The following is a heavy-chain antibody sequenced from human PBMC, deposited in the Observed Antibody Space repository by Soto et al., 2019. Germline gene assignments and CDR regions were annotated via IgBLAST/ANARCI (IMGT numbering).Heavy chain of an antibody. J-gene: IGHJ4*02. CDR1: GGTFSSYA. CDR3: ASLELGPQYSSRPLSYFEY. D-gene: IGHD6-13*01. CDR2: IIPIFGTA. Sequence: GASVKVSCKASGGTFSSYAISWVRQAPGQGLEWMGGIIPIFGTANYAQKFQGRVTITADESTSTAYMELSSLRSEDTAVYYCASLELGPQYSSRPLSYFEYWGQGTLVTVSS. V-gene: IGHV1-69*13.